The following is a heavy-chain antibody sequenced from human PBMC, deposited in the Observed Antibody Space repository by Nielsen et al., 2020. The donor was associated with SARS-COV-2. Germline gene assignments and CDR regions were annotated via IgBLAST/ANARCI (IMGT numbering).Heavy chain of an antibody. CDR2: IDSSRSDI. D-gene: IGHD6-6*01. Sequence: GGSLRLSCTVSGASIASSTSYWGWIRQPPGKGLEWVSSIDSSRSDIYYADSVRGRFTVSRDNAKNSLFLQMFSLRAEDTAIYYCARDLGEGDYSSSPLAYWGQGTLVTVSS. CDR1: GASIASSTSY. J-gene: IGHJ4*02. V-gene: IGHV3-21*01. CDR3: ARDLGEGDYSSSPLAY.